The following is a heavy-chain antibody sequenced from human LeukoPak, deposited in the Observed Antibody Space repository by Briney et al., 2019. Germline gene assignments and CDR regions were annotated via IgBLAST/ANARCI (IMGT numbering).Heavy chain of an antibody. CDR1: GYTFTSYA. J-gene: IGHJ4*02. D-gene: IGHD3-22*01. V-gene: IGHV1-3*01. CDR2: INAGNGNT. Sequence: GASVKVSCKASGYTFTSYAMHWVRQAPGQRLEWMGWINAGNGNTKYSQKFQGRVTITRDTSASTAYMELSSLRSEDTAVYYCARDMLAGYDSSDGGDYWGQGTLVTVPS. CDR3: ARDMLAGYDSSDGGDY.